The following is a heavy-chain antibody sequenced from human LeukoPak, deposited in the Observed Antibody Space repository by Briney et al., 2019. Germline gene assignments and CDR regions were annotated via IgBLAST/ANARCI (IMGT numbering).Heavy chain of an antibody. Sequence: PGGSLRLSCAASGFIFSSYSMNWVRQAPGKGLEWVSYITSSSSTIYYADSVKGRFTISRDNAKNSLYLQMNSLRAEDTAVYYCARGPEVGDTAPPRFDPWGQGTLVTVSS. J-gene: IGHJ5*02. CDR2: ITSSSSTI. D-gene: IGHD1-26*01. V-gene: IGHV3-48*01. CDR1: GFIFSSYS. CDR3: ARGPEVGDTAPPRFDP.